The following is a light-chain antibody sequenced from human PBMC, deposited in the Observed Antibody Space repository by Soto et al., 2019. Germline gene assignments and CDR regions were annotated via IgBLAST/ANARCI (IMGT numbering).Light chain of an antibody. CDR2: GAS. V-gene: IGKV1D-12*01. CDR1: QGVNSW. CDR3: QQAKSFPPIT. Sequence: DIQMTQSPSSVSASVGDRVTITCRASQGVNSWLAWYQQKPGKAPKLLIYGASNLQSGVPSRFNGSGYGTDFTLTISSLQPEDFATYSCQQAKSFPPITFGQGTRLEIK. J-gene: IGKJ5*01.